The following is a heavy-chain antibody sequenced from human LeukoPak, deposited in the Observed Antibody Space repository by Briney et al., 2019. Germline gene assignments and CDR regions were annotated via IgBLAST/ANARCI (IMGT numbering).Heavy chain of an antibody. CDR2: ISYDGSNK. V-gene: IGHV3-30*18. D-gene: IGHD4-17*01. Sequence: GRSLRLSCAASGFTFSSYGMHWVRQAPGKGLEWVAVISYDGSNKYYADSVKGRFTISRDNSKNTLYLQMNSLRAEDTAVYYCAKEPSGDYVTYYFDYWGQGTLVTVSS. CDR1: GFTFSSYG. J-gene: IGHJ4*02. CDR3: AKEPSGDYVTYYFDY.